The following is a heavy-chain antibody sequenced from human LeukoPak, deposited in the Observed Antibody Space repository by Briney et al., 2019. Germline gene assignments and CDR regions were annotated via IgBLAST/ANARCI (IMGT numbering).Heavy chain of an antibody. CDR2: INHSGST. Sequence: SETLSLTCAVYAGSFSGYYWSWIRQPPGKGLEWIGEINHSGSTNYNPSLKSRVTLSVDTSKNQFSLKLTSVTAADTAVYYCARGYYDTSGYYLAAYWGQGTLVTVSS. V-gene: IGHV4-34*01. CDR1: AGSFSGYY. D-gene: IGHD3-22*01. J-gene: IGHJ4*02. CDR3: ARGYYDTSGYYLAAY.